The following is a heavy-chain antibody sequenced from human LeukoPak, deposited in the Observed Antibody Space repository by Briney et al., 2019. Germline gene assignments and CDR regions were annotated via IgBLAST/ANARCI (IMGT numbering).Heavy chain of an antibody. CDR2: IRYDGSNK. V-gene: IGHV3-30*02. D-gene: IGHD3-9*01. J-gene: IGHJ4*02. Sequence: GGSLRLSCAASGFTFSSYGMHWVRQARGKGLEWVAFIRYDGSNKYYADSVKGRFTISRDNSKNTLYLQMNSLRAEDTAVYYSAKDRILTGYYIFDYWGQGTLVTVSS. CDR1: GFTFSSYG. CDR3: AKDRILTGYYIFDY.